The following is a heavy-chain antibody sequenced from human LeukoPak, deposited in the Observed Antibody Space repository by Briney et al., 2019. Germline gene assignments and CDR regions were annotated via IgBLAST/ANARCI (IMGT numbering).Heavy chain of an antibody. D-gene: IGHD6-13*01. CDR1: GYTFTGYY. CDR2: ITTSGGST. J-gene: IGHJ4*02. Sequence: ASVKVSCKASGYTFTGYYMHWVRQAPGQGLEWMGIITTSGGSTSYAQNFQGRVTMTRDTSTSTVYMELTSLGSEDTAVYYCARVRTIAAVGPDFDYWGQGTLVTVSS. CDR3: ARVRTIAAVGPDFDY. V-gene: IGHV1-46*01.